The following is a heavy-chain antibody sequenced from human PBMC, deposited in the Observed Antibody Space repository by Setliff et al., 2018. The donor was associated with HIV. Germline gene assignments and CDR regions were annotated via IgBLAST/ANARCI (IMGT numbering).Heavy chain of an antibody. J-gene: IGHJ4*02. CDR3: ARKYYDILTGYYAADY. CDR2: ITPYNGHT. CDR1: GYTFTNYG. V-gene: IGHV1-18*01. Sequence: ASVKVSCKASGYTFTNYGISWVRQAPGQGLEWMAWITPYNGHTLFAQNFQDRVTVTTDTSTSTAYMELRSLRSDDTALYYCARKYYDILTGYYAADYWGQGTLVTVSS. D-gene: IGHD3-9*01.